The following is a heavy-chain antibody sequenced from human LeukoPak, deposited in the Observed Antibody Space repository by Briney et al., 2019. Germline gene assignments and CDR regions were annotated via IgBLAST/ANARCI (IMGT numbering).Heavy chain of an antibody. J-gene: IGHJ1*01. CDR1: GGSISSYY. CDR2: IYYSGST. D-gene: IGHD6-19*01. CDR3: ARVSIAVAGKRYFQH. Sequence: PSETLSLTCTVSGGSISSYYWSWIRQPPGKGLEWIGYIYYSGSTNYNPSLKSRVTISVDTSKNQFSLKLSSVTAADTAVYYCARVSIAVAGKRYFQHSGQGTLVTVSS. V-gene: IGHV4-59*01.